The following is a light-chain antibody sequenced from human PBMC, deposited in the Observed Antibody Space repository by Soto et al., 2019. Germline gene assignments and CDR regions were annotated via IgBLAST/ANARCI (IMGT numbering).Light chain of an antibody. V-gene: IGLV2-14*03. Sequence: QSVLTQPASVSGSPGQSITISCTGSSSDVGGYNCVSWYQQHPGKAPKLMIYDVSNRPSGVSDRFSGSKSGNTASLTISGLQPEDEADYYCSSFTSSTTLVFGGGTKLTVL. CDR2: DVS. CDR1: SSDVGGYNC. CDR3: SSFTSSTTLV. J-gene: IGLJ2*01.